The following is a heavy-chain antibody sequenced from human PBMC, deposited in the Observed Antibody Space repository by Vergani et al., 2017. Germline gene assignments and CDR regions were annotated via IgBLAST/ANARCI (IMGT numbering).Heavy chain of an antibody. CDR3: AKDMTTVTTGDHFDY. CDR2: IRGSGGST. J-gene: IGHJ4*02. CDR1: GFTFSSYA. V-gene: IGHV3-23*01. D-gene: IGHD4-17*01. Sequence: EVQLLESGGGLVQPGGSLRLSCAASGFTFSSYAMSWVRQAPGKGLEWVSAIRGSGGSTYYADSVKGRFTIARDNSKNTLYLQMNSLRAEDTAVYYCAKDMTTVTTGDHFDYWGQGTLVTVSS.